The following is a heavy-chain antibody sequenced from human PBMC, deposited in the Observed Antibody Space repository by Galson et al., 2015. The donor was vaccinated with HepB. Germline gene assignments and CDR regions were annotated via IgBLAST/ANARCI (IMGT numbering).Heavy chain of an antibody. D-gene: IGHD3-16*01. CDR1: GFAFSSYW. V-gene: IGHV3-7*01. CDR2: INEDGSGK. J-gene: IGHJ5*02. CDR3: VGDKLFFP. Sequence: SLRLSCAASGFAFSSYWMSWVRQAPGKGLEWVANINEDGSGKYYVDSVRGRFTISRDNAKNSLYLQMSSLRAEDTAVYYCVGDKLFFPWGQLTLVNASS.